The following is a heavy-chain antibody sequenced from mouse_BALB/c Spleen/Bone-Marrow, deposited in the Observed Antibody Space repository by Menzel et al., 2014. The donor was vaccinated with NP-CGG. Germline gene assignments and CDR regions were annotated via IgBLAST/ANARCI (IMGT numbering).Heavy chain of an antibody. Sequence: EVQLQQSGPELVKPGASVKISCKASGYTFTDYNMHWVKRSHGKSLEWIGYIYPYNGGTGYNQMFKSKATLTVDNSSSTAYMELRSLTSEDSPVYYCARYGNYAMDYWGQGTSVTVSS. V-gene: IGHV1S29*02. D-gene: IGHD2-1*01. CDR3: ARYGNYAMDY. CDR2: IYPYNGGT. J-gene: IGHJ4*01. CDR1: GYTFTDYN.